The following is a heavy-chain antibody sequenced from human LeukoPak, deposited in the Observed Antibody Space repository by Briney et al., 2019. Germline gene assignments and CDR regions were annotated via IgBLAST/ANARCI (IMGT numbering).Heavy chain of an antibody. CDR2: NSGSGGST. V-gene: IGHV3-23*01. Sequence: PGGSLRLSCAASGFTFSSYAMSWVRQAPGKGLEWVSANSGSGGSTYYADSVKGRFTISRDNSKNTLYLQMNSLRAEDTAVYYCAKSSSLIGWFDPWGQGTLVTVSS. CDR3: AKSSSLIGWFDP. D-gene: IGHD6-13*01. J-gene: IGHJ5*02. CDR1: GFTFSSYA.